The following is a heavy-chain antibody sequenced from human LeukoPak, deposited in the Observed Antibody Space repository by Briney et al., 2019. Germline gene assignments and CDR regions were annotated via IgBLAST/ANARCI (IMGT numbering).Heavy chain of an antibody. CDR3: ARQGSSGYYYVGY. J-gene: IGHJ4*02. V-gene: IGHV5-51*01. CDR1: GYSLTSYW. D-gene: IGHD3-22*01. CDR2: IYPGDSDT. Sequence: KGGESLKISCKGSGYSLTSYWIGWVRQMPGKGLEWMGIIYPGDSDTRYSPSFQGQVTISADKSISTAYLQWSSLKASDTAMYYCARQGSSGYYYVGYWGQGTLVTVSS.